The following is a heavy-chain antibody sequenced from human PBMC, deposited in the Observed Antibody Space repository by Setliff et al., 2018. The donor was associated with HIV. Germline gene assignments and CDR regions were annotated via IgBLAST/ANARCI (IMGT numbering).Heavy chain of an antibody. CDR1: GYSFTGYY. Sequence: ASVKVSCKASGYSFTGYYIHWVRQAPGQGPEWLGRFNPTSGGTNYEQKFQGRVTLTRDTSISTAYMEVSNLRSDDTAVYYCATDDYNGDSFDNWGQGTLVTVSS. CDR2: FNPTSGGT. CDR3: ATDDYNGDSFDN. V-gene: IGHV1-2*06. D-gene: IGHD4-4*01. J-gene: IGHJ4*02.